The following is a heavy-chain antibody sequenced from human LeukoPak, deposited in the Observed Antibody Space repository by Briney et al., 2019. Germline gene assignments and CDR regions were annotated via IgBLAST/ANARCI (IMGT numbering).Heavy chain of an antibody. J-gene: IGHJ4*02. CDR3: AKVGLTEKYYYGSGSYSGPDY. CDR1: GFTFSSYA. CDR2: FSGSGGST. V-gene: IGHV3-23*01. Sequence: PGGSLRLSCAASGFTFSSYAMSWVRQAPGKGLEWVSAFSGSGGSTYYADSVKGRFTISRDNSKNTLYLQMNSLRAEDTAVYYCAKVGLTEKYYYGSGSYSGPDYWGQGTLVTVSS. D-gene: IGHD3-10*01.